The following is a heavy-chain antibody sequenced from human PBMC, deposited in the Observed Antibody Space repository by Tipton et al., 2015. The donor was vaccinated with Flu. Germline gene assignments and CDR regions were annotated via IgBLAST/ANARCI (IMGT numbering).Heavy chain of an antibody. V-gene: IGHV4-4*01. Sequence: TLSLTCSVSGDSVTNSHCWTWVRQSPGKEPEWIGDIYHNGNTKYSPSLKSRLTISLDDSLNQFSLTLTSVTAADTAVYFCARGGALLTYYDFWGLGILVTVSS. CDR2: IYHNGNT. CDR3: ARGGALLTYYDF. CDR1: GDSVTNSHC. J-gene: IGHJ4*02. D-gene: IGHD3-16*01.